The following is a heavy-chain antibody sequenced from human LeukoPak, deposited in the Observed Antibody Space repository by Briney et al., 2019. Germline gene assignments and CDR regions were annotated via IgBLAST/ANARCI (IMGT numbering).Heavy chain of an antibody. CDR3: ARTRYDILTGRTNLLDY. V-gene: IGHV1-69*06. J-gene: IGHJ4*02. Sequence: SVKVSCKASGYTFTGYYMHWVRQAPGQGLEWMGGIIPIFGTANYAQKFQGRVTITADKSTSTAYMELSSLRSEDTAVYYCARTRYDILTGRTNLLDYWGQGTLVTVSS. CDR2: IIPIFGTA. CDR1: GYTFTGYY. D-gene: IGHD3-9*01.